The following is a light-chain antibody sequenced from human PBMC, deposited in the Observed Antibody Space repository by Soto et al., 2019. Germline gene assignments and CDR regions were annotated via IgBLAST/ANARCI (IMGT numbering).Light chain of an antibody. V-gene: IGKV3-11*01. CDR2: DAS. CDR1: QSVSSS. Sequence: EIVLTQSPATLSLSPGESATLSCRASQSVSSSLAWYQHKPGQAPRLLIYDASKRATGIPARFSGSGSETDFTLTLSSLEPEDFAVYFCQQRRDWPITFGQGTRLEIK. CDR3: QQRRDWPIT. J-gene: IGKJ5*01.